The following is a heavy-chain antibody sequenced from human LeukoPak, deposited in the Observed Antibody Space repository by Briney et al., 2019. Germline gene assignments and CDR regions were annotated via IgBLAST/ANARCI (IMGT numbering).Heavy chain of an antibody. Sequence: SETLSLTCAVYGGSFSCYYWRWIRQPPGKGVEWMGEINHSGSTNYNPSLKSRVTISVDTSKNQFSLKLSSVTSTETAVYYCARVRGDGLAVAGGVSRYYYYMDVWGKGTTVTVSS. CDR3: ARVRGDGLAVAGGVSRYYYYMDV. CDR2: INHSGST. V-gene: IGHV4-34*01. J-gene: IGHJ6*03. CDR1: GGSFSCYY. D-gene: IGHD6-19*01.